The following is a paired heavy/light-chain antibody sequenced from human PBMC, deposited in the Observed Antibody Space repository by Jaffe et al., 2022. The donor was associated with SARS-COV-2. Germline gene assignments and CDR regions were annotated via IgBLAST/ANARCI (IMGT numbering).Light chain of an antibody. CDR3: SSRDTSSYLYSRDSSAYLVV. V-gene: IGLV3-19*01. CDR2: GKD. CDR1: SLRTYY. Sequence: SSELTQDPAVSVALGQTVRITCQGDSLRTYYANWYQQKPGQAPLLVMYGKDNRPSGIPDRFSGSSSGDTASLTITGALAEDEADYYCSSRDTSSYLYSRDSSAYLVVFGGGTKLTVL. J-gene: IGLJ2*01.
Heavy chain of an antibody. J-gene: IGHJ4*02. CDR1: GFNFNDYY. CDR3: ARTNSYGYVYYFDY. D-gene: IGHD5-18*01. Sequence: QVQLVESGGDLVKPGGSLRLSCAASGFNFNDYYMSWIRQAPGKGLEWISYISSTGSTVYYADSVKGRFTISRDNAKNSLYLQMISLRAEDTAVYYCARTNSYGYVYYFDYWGQGTLVTVSS. CDR2: ISSTGSTV. V-gene: IGHV3-11*01.